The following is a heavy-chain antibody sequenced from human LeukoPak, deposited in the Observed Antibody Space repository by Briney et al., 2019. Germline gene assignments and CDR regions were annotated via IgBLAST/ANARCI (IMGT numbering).Heavy chain of an antibody. CDR1: GYTFTGYY. CDR2: INPNSGGT. D-gene: IGHD1-26*01. CDR3: ARAGSYKDFYYFDY. V-gene: IGHV1-2*02. Sequence: ASVKVSCKASGYTFTGYYMHWVRQAPGQGLEWMGWINPNSGGTNYAQKFQGRVTMTRDTSISTAYMELSRLRSDDTAVYYCARAGSYKDFYYFDYWGQGILVTVSS. J-gene: IGHJ4*02.